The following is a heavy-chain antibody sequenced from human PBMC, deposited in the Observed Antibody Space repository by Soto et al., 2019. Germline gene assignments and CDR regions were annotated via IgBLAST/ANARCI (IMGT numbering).Heavy chain of an antibody. J-gene: IGHJ4*02. CDR2: IIPIFGTA. Sequence: GASVKVSCKASGGTFSSYAISWVRQAPGQGLEWMGGIIPIFGTANYAQKFQGRVTITADESTSTAYMELSSLRSEDTAVYYCATPLTYYYDSSGYFHFDYWGQGTLVTVS. CDR1: GGTFSSYA. D-gene: IGHD3-22*01. CDR3: ATPLTYYYDSSGYFHFDY. V-gene: IGHV1-69*13.